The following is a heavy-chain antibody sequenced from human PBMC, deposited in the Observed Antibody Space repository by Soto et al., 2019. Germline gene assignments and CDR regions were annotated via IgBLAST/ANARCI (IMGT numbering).Heavy chain of an antibody. CDR3: ARAVQKVYYYDSSGYYLAY. CDR1: GGTFSSYA. V-gene: IGHV1-69*06. CDR2: IIPIFGTA. J-gene: IGHJ4*02. Sequence: ASVKVSCKASGGTFSSYAISWVRQAPGQGLEWMGGIIPIFGTANYAQKFQGRVTITADKSTSTAYMELSSLRSEDTAVYYCARAVQKVYYYDSSGYYLAYWGQGTLVTVSS. D-gene: IGHD3-22*01.